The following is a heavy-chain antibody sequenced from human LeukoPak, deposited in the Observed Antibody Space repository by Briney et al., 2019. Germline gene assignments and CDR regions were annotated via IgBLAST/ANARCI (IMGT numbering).Heavy chain of an antibody. CDR2: IYYSGNS. CDR1: GGSISSYY. V-gene: IGHV4-59*01. CDR3: ATRSTGVAATFDS. D-gene: IGHD2-15*01. Sequence: PSETLSLTCTVSGGSISSYYWSWIRQPPGKGLEWIGYIYYSGNSNYNPSLKSRVTISADTSKNEFSLKLSSVTAADTAIYYCATRSTGVAATFDSWGQGALVTAS. J-gene: IGHJ4*02.